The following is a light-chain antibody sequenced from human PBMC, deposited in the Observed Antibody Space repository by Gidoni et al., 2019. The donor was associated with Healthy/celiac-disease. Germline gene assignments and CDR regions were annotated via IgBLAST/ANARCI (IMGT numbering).Light chain of an antibody. V-gene: IGLV3-25*03. CDR1: ALPKQH. CDR3: QSADSSGTYVV. Sequence: SYELTQPPSVSVSPGQTARLTCSGDALPKQHAYWYPQKPGQSPVLVIYKDSERPSGIPERFSGSSSGTTVTLTISGVQAEDEADYYCQSADSSGTYVVFGGGTKLTVL. J-gene: IGLJ2*01. CDR2: KDS.